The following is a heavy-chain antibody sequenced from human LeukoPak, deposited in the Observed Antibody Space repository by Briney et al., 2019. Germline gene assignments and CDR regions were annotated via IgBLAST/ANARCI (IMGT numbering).Heavy chain of an antibody. V-gene: IGHV3-48*02. Sequence: SGRSLRLSCAASGFTFGSYTMNWVRQAPGKGLEWVSYISTSSSASYYADSVKGRFIISRDNARNSLYLQMNSLRDEDTAVYYCARDNSGGNSGMDYWGQGTLVAVSS. CDR3: ARDNSGGNSGMDY. D-gene: IGHD4-23*01. J-gene: IGHJ4*02. CDR2: ISTSSSAS. CDR1: GFTFGSYT.